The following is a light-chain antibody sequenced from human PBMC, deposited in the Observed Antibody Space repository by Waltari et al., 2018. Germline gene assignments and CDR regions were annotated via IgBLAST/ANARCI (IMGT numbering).Light chain of an antibody. Sequence: QSVLTQPPSASGTPGQRVTISCSGSSSNIGSNTVNWYQQLPGTAPKPLIFGNTPRPPGVPDRFPGSRSGTSASLAFSGLQSGDEAVYYCAAWDDSLHGVVFGGGTKLTVL. CDR3: AAWDDSLHGVV. CDR1: SSNIGSNT. CDR2: GNT. V-gene: IGLV1-44*01. J-gene: IGLJ2*01.